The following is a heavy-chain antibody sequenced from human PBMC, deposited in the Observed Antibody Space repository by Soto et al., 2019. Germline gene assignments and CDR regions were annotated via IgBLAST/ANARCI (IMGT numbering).Heavy chain of an antibody. Sequence: SVKVSCKASGFTFTSSAVQWVRQARGQRLEWIGWIVVGSGNTNYAQKFQERVTITRDMSTSTAYMELSSLRSEDTAVYYCAAAVLRYFDWPASFDPWGQGTLVTVSS. D-gene: IGHD3-9*01. CDR1: GFTFTSSA. J-gene: IGHJ5*02. V-gene: IGHV1-58*01. CDR2: IVVGSGNT. CDR3: AAAVLRYFDWPASFDP.